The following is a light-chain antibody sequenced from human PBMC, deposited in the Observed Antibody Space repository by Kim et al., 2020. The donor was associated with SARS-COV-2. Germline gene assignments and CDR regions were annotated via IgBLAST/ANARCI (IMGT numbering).Light chain of an antibody. CDR2: PDN. CDR3: QAWDSSIYV. V-gene: IGLV3-1*01. Sequence: SVSPGQTASITCSGDKLGDKYASWYQQKPGQSPVVVIFPDNRRPSGIPERFSGSNSGNTATLTISGTQAMDEADYYCQAWDSSIYVFGTGTKVTVL. J-gene: IGLJ1*01. CDR1: KLGDKY.